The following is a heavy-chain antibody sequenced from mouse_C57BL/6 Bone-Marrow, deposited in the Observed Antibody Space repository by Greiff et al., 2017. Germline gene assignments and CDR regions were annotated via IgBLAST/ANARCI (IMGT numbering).Heavy chain of an antibody. CDR3: ARQGMDY. CDR2: IYPGDGDT. V-gene: IGHV1-80*01. CDR1: GYAFSSYW. J-gene: IGHJ4*01. Sequence: VQGVESGAELVKPGASVKISCKASGYAFSSYWMNCVKQRPGKGLEWIGQIYPGDGDTNYNGKFKGKATLTADKSSSTAYMQLSSLTSEDSAVYFCARQGMDYWGQGTSVTVSS.